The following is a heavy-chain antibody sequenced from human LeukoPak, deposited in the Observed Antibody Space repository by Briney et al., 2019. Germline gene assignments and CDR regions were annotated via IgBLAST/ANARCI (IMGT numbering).Heavy chain of an antibody. J-gene: IGHJ4*02. D-gene: IGHD3-22*01. CDR1: GFTFSSYG. CDR2: ISYDGSNK. Sequence: GRSLRLSCAASGFTFSSYGMHWVRQAPGKGLEWVAVISYDGSNKYYADSVKGRFTISRDNSKNTLYLQMNSLRAEDTAVYYCARDFGIDYYDSSGYYYWGQGTLVTVSS. V-gene: IGHV3-30*03. CDR3: ARDFGIDYYDSSGYYY.